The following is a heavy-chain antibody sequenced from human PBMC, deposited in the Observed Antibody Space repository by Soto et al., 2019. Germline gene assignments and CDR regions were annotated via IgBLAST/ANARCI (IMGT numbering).Heavy chain of an antibody. D-gene: IGHD6-13*01. CDR1: GDSISSGGYH. Sequence: QVQLQESGPGLVEPSQTLSLTCNVSGDSISSGGYHWSWIRQHPGKGLEWIVYIYYSGDTYYNPYLKSRVGILVHTSKKQFSMNLSSATAADTAVYYCARLAYSSRGGQFFDYWGQGVLVTVSS. CDR2: IYYSGDT. CDR3: ARLAYSSRGGQFFDY. V-gene: IGHV4-31*03. J-gene: IGHJ4*02.